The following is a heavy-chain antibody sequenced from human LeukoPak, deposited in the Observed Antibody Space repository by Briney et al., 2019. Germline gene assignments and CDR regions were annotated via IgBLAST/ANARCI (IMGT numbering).Heavy chain of an antibody. CDR2: ISSSGSTI. J-gene: IGHJ6*04. Sequence: GGSLRLSCAASGFTFSSYEMNWVRQAPGKGLELVSYISSSGSTIYYADFGKGRFTISRDNAKNSLYLQMNSLRAEDPAVYYCAELGITMIGGVWGKGTTVTISS. CDR1: GFTFSSYE. D-gene: IGHD3-10*02. V-gene: IGHV3-48*03. CDR3: AELGITMIGGV.